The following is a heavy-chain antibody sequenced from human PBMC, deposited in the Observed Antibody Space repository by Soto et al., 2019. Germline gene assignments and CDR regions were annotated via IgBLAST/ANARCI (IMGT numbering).Heavy chain of an antibody. V-gene: IGHV3-30-3*01. CDR2: ISYDGSNK. CDR1: GFTFSSYA. D-gene: IGHD6-13*01. Sequence: GGSLRLSCAASGFTFSSYAMHWVRQAPGKGLEWVAVISYDGSNKYYADSVKGRFTISRDNSKNTLYLQMNSLRAEDTAVYYCARERAAAGTGWFDPWGQGTLVTVSS. CDR3: ARERAAAGTGWFDP. J-gene: IGHJ5*02.